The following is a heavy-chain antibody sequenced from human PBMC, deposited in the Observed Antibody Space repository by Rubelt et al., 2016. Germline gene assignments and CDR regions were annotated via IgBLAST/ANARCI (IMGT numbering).Heavy chain of an antibody. J-gene: IGHJ4*02. Sequence: QVHLVQSGAEVKKPGASVKVSCKASGYTFTSSFIHWVRQAPGQGLEWMGILNPGSGSTSYAEQFQASVTMTKDTSTTTVYMDLGSLRSEDTAVYYCARDGSGTYWEFWGQGTLITVSS. CDR3: ARDGSGTYWEF. D-gene: IGHD3-10*01. CDR2: LNPGSGST. CDR1: GYTFTSSF. V-gene: IGHV1-46*01.